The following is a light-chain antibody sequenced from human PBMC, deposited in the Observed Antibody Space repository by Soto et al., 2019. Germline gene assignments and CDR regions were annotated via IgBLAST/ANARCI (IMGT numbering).Light chain of an antibody. J-gene: IGKJ1*01. V-gene: IGKV3-20*01. CDR2: GAS. CDR3: QQYGSSGT. CDR1: QSVSSSY. Sequence: EIVLTQSPGTLSLSPGERATLSCRASQSVSSSYLAWYQQKPGQAPRLLIYGASSRATGIPDRFSGSGSGTDFTLTISRLEPEDLAVYYCQQYGSSGTFGQGTKVGIK.